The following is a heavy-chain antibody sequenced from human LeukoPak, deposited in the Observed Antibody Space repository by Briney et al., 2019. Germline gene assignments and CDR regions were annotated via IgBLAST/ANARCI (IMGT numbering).Heavy chain of an antibody. Sequence: SETLSLTCAVSGGSISSSNWWSWVRQPPGKGLEWIGEIYHSGSTNYNPSLKSRVTMSVDKSKNQFSLKLSSVTAADTAVYYCAGWGLYCSGGSCYSNWFDPWGQGTLVTVPS. V-gene: IGHV4-4*02. CDR1: GGSISSSNW. J-gene: IGHJ5*02. D-gene: IGHD2-15*01. CDR2: IYHSGST. CDR3: AGWGLYCSGGSCYSNWFDP.